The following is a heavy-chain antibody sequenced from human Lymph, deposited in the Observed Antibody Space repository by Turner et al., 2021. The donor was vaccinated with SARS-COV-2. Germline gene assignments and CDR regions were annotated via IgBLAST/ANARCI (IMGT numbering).Heavy chain of an antibody. Sequence: QVQLVQSGAEVKKPGASVKVSCKAPGYTFTSYGISWVRQAAGQGLGWRGWISAYNGYTNYAQKLQGRVTMTTDTSTSTAYMELRSLRSDDTAVYYCAREGYCSTTSCYRGQYYYYGMDVWGQGTTVTVSS. J-gene: IGHJ6*02. CDR1: GYTFTSYG. CDR2: ISAYNGYT. V-gene: IGHV1-18*04. CDR3: AREGYCSTTSCYRGQYYYYGMDV. D-gene: IGHD2-2*02.